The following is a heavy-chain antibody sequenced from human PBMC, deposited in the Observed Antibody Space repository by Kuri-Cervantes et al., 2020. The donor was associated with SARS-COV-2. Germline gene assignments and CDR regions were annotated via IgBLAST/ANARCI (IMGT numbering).Heavy chain of an antibody. Sequence: GESLKISCAASGFTFSSYEMNWVRQAPGKGLEWVSYISSSGSTIYYADSVKGRFTISRDNAKNSLYLQMNSLRAEDTAVYYCAKRIFSAGLFYYYGMDVWGQGTTVTVSS. V-gene: IGHV3-48*03. CDR2: ISSSGSTI. CDR3: AKRIFSAGLFYYYGMDV. CDR1: GFTFSSYE. D-gene: IGHD2-15*01. J-gene: IGHJ6*02.